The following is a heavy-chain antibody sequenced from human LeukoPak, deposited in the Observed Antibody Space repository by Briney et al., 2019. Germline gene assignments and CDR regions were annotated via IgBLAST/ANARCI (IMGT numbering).Heavy chain of an antibody. V-gene: IGHV5-51*01. CDR2: IYPGDSDT. CDR3: ARPPDSSGYYRSDAFDI. Sequence: GESLKISCKGSGYSFTSYWIGWVRQMPGKGLEWMGIIYPGDSDTRCSPSFQGQVTISADKSISTAYLQWSSLKASDTAMYYCARPPDSSGYYRSDAFDIWGQGTMVTVSS. J-gene: IGHJ3*02. CDR1: GYSFTSYW. D-gene: IGHD3-22*01.